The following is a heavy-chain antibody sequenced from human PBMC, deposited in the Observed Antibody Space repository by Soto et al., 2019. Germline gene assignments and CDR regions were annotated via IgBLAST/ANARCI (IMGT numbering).Heavy chain of an antibody. D-gene: IGHD2-2*01. CDR1: GGSFSGYY. V-gene: IGHV4-34*01. CDR2: ITHDGKI. CDR3: ARVPDR. Sequence: PSETLSLTCAVYGGSFSGYYWTWIRQPPGKGLEWIGEITHDGKINYNPSLKSRVTISVDRSKNQFSLKLSSVTAADTAVYYCARVPDRWGQGTLVTVSS. J-gene: IGHJ5*02.